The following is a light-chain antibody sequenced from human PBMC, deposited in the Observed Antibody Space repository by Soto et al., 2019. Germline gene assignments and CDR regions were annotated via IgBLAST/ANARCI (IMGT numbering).Light chain of an antibody. Sequence: QSVLTQPPSVSGAPGRRVTISCTGSSSNIGAGYDVHWYQQPPGTAPKLLIYANRNRPSGVPDRFSGSKSGTSASLAITGLQAEDEADYYCQSYDSSLSGYVFGTGTKLTVL. CDR3: QSYDSSLSGYV. V-gene: IGLV1-40*01. CDR2: ANR. J-gene: IGLJ1*01. CDR1: SSNIGAGYD.